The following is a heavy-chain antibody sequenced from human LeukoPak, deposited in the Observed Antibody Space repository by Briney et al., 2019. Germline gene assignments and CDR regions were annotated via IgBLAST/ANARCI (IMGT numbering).Heavy chain of an antibody. D-gene: IGHD6-13*01. CDR1: GGSIRGYY. CDR3: ARVGLSGSSWYESYYYYMDV. Sequence: PSETLSLTCNVSGGSIRGYYWSWIRQPPGKGLEWIGNIYHSGITYSTPSLKSRVTISVDTSKNQFYLKLSSVTAADTAVYYCARVGLSGSSWYESYYYYMDVWGKGTTVTVSS. CDR2: IYHSGIT. V-gene: IGHV4-59*04. J-gene: IGHJ6*03.